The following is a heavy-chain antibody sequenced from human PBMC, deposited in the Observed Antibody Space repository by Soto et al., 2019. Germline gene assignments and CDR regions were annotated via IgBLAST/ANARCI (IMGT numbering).Heavy chain of an antibody. V-gene: IGHV1-3*01. Sequence: ASVKVSCKASGYTFTSYAMHWVRQAPGQRLEWMGWINAGNGNTKYSQKFQGRVTITRDTSASTAYMELSSLRSEDTAVYYCARSEEDIVATISRAWFDPWGQGTLVTVSS. D-gene: IGHD5-12*01. CDR3: ARSEEDIVATISRAWFDP. J-gene: IGHJ5*02. CDR1: GYTFTSYA. CDR2: INAGNGNT.